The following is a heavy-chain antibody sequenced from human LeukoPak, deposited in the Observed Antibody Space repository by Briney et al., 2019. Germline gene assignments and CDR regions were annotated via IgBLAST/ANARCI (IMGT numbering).Heavy chain of an antibody. CDR3: ARVAVSGPTGWFDS. V-gene: IGHV3-21*01. Sequence: GSLRLSCAGSGFALKSYSLTWVRQAPGKGLEWVSSISSTSAYIHYADSVKGRFTISRDNVDNVVYLEMNSLGAEDTATYYCARVAVSGPTGWFDSWGQGTLVTVSS. J-gene: IGHJ5*01. D-gene: IGHD2-8*02. CDR1: GFALKSYS. CDR2: ISSTSAYI.